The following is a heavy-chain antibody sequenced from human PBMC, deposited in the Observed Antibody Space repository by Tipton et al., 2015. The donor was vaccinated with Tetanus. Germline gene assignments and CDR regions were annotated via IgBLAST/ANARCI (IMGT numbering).Heavy chain of an antibody. J-gene: IGHJ3*02. CDR2: IYYSGST. CDR3: ARLSSSANDAHGFDI. V-gene: IGHV4-39*01. D-gene: IGHD3-22*01. CDR1: GGSISSSSYY. Sequence: TLSLTCTVSGGSISSSSYYWGWIRQPPGKGLKWIGSIYYSGSTYYNPSLKSRVTISVDTSKNQFSLKLSSVTAADTAVYYCARLSSSANDAHGFDIWGQGTMVTVSS.